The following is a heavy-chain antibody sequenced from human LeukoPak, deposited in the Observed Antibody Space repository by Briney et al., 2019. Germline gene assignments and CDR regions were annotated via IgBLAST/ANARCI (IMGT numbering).Heavy chain of an antibody. J-gene: IGHJ4*02. V-gene: IGHV3-9*01. D-gene: IGHD3-10*01. CDR3: AKPLSMVRGVIIPEYYFDY. CDR1: GFTLDDYA. Sequence: GRSLRLSCAASGFTLDDYAMHWVRQAPGKGLEWVSGISWNSGSIGYADSVKGRFTISRDNAKNSLYLQMNSLKAEDSALYYCAKPLSMVRGVIIPEYYFDYWGQGTLVTVSS. CDR2: ISWNSGSI.